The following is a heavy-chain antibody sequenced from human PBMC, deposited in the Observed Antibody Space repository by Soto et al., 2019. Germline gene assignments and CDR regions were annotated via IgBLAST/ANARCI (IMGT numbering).Heavy chain of an antibody. CDR1: GYSFTSYW. CDR2: ISPGDSDT. D-gene: IGHD3-10*01. Sequence: GESLKISCKASGYSFTSYWIGWVRQMPGKGLEWMAIISPGDSDTTYSPSFQGQVTISADKSISTAYLQWSSLKASDTAVYYCARHWGPMVRGGLYYYYYGMDVWGQGTTVTVSS. J-gene: IGHJ6*02. CDR3: ARHWGPMVRGGLYYYYYGMDV. V-gene: IGHV5-51*01.